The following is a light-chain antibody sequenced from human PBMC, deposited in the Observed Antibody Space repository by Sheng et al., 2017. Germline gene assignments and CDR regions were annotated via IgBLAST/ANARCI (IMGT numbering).Light chain of an antibody. CDR2: GAS. Sequence: EIVLTQFPGTLSLSPGERATLSCRTSQSVSSNSLAWYQQTPGRAPRLLIYGASSRATGIPDRFSGSGSGTDFTLTISRLEPEDFAVYYCQQYGGSPPATFGPGTKVDIK. CDR1: QSVSSNS. J-gene: IGKJ3*01. CDR3: QQYGGSPPAT. V-gene: IGKV3-20*01.